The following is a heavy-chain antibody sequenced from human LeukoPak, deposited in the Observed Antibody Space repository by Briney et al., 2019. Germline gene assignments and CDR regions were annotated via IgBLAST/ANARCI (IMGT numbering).Heavy chain of an antibody. CDR3: ARSEYSSSSGSVY. Sequence: PGGSLRLSCAASGFTFSGYMMHWVRQAPGKGLEWVAFISTYHTNHSYADSVNRRFTLSRHNSNIPLYLEINSLRDDHTSIYYCARSEYSSSSGSVYWGQGTLVTVSS. CDR1: GFTFSGYM. D-gene: IGHD6-6*01. V-gene: IGHV3-30-3*01. CDR2: ISTYHTNH. J-gene: IGHJ4*02.